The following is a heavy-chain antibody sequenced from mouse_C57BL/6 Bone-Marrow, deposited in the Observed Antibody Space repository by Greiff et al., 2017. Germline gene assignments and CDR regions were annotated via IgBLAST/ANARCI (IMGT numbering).Heavy chain of an antibody. CDR2: IDPENGDT. Sequence: VQLKESGAELVRPGASVKLSCTASSFNIKDDYMHWVKQRPEQGLEWIGWIDPENGDTEYASKFQGKATITADTSSNTAYLQLSSLTSEDTAVYYCTTDGSHFDVWGTGTTVTVSS. J-gene: IGHJ1*03. CDR1: SFNIKDDY. V-gene: IGHV14-4*01. CDR3: TTDGSHFDV. D-gene: IGHD1-1*01.